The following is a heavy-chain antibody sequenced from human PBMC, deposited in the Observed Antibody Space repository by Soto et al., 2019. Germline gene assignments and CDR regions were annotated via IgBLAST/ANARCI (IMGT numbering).Heavy chain of an antibody. J-gene: IGHJ6*02. CDR2: IDPSDSYT. V-gene: IGHV5-10-1*01. Sequence: GEALKISCKGSGYSFTSYWISWVRQMPGKGLEWMGRIDPSDSYTNYSPSFQGHVTISADKSISTAYLQWSRLKASDTAMYYCARLSHYNYDMEVWGQGTTVPVSS. CDR1: GYSFTSYW. CDR3: ARLSHYNYDMEV.